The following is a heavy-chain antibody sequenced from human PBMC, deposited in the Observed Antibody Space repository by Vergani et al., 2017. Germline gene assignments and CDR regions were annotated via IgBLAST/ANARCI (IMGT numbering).Heavy chain of an antibody. J-gene: IGHJ6*02. Sequence: QVQLVQSGAEVKKPGSSVKVSCKASGGTFSSYAISWVRQAPGQGLEWMGRIIPIFGTANYAQKFQGRVTITADESTRTAYMELSSLRSEDTAVYYCARDKVVAVSANYYYGMDVWGQGTTVTVSS. CDR3: ARDKVVAVSANYYYGMDV. CDR2: IIPIFGTA. V-gene: IGHV1-69*18. D-gene: IGHD2-15*01. CDR1: GGTFSSYA.